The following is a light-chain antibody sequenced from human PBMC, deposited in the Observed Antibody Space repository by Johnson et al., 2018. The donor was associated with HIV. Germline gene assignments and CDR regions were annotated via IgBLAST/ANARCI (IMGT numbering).Light chain of an antibody. J-gene: IGLJ1*01. CDR2: DNN. V-gene: IGLV1-51*01. CDR1: SSNIGNNY. CDR3: GTWDNSLSTGGV. Sequence: QSVLTQPPSVSAAPGQKVTISCSGSSSNIGNNYVSWYQQLPGTAPKLLIYDNNKRPSGIPDRFSGSKSGTSATLDITGLQTGDEADYYCGTWDNSLSTGGVFGTGTKVTVI.